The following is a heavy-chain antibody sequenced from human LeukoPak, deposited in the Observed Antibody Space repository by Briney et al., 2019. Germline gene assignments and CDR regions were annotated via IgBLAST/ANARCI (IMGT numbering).Heavy chain of an antibody. D-gene: IGHD3-22*01. J-gene: IGHJ4*02. V-gene: IGHV3-48*03. CDR1: GFTFSSYE. CDR2: ISSSGSTI. Sequence: PGGSLRLFCAASGFTFSSYEMNWVRQAPGKGLEWVSYISSSGSTIYYADSVKGRFTISRDNAKNSLYLQMNSLRAKHTALYYCARDARGGPYDSSGYYCFDYWGQGALVSVSS. CDR3: ARDARGGPYDSSGYYCFDY.